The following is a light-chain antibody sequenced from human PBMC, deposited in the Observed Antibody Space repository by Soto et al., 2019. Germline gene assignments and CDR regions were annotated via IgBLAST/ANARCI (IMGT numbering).Light chain of an antibody. V-gene: IGLV4-69*01. CDR1: SGHSSYA. CDR3: QTWDTGIHVV. J-gene: IGLJ2*01. CDR2: LNSDGSH. Sequence: QPVLTQSPSASASLGASVKLTCTLSSGHSSYAIAWHQQQPEKGPRYLMKLNSDGSHNKGDGIPDRFSGSSSGAERYLTISSLQSEDEADYYCQTWDTGIHVVFGGGTKVTVL.